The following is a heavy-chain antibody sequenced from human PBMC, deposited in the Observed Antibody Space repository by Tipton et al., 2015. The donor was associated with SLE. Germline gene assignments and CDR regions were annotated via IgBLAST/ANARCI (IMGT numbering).Heavy chain of an antibody. Sequence: TLSLTCTLSSGSVSTFYWSWIRQSPRKGLEWIGYILYSGTTNYNPSLKSRVTISLGTSKNQFSLNLTSVTAADTAIYYCARHRGGHCSATSCYAFDIWGQGTLVTVSS. CDR2: ILYSGTT. V-gene: IGHV4-59*08. J-gene: IGHJ3*02. CDR1: SGSVSTFY. D-gene: IGHD2-2*01. CDR3: ARHRGGHCSATSCYAFDI.